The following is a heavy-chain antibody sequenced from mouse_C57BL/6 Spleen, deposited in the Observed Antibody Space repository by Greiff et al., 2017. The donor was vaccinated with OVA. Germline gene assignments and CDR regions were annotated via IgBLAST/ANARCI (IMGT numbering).Heavy chain of an antibody. CDR3: ARGGGLDY. CDR1: GYTFTSYW. CDR2: IDPSDSET. J-gene: IGHJ2*01. Sequence: VQLQQPGAELVRPGSSVKLSCKASGYTFTSYWMHWVKQRPIQGLEWIGNIDPSDSETHYNQKFKDKATLTVDKSSSTAYMQLSSLTSEDSAVCYCARGGGLDYWGQGTTLTVSS. V-gene: IGHV1-52*01.